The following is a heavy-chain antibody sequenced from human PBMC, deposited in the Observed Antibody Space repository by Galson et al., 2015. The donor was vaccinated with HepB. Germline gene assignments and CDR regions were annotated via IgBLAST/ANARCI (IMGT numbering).Heavy chain of an antibody. V-gene: IGHV3-11*05. CDR3: ARDRVDTTM. CDR1: GFTFSDYY. J-gene: IGHJ4*02. CDR2: ISGSSSRSYT. D-gene: IGHD5-18*01. Sequence: SLRLSCAGSGFTFSDYYMSWIRQAPGKGLEWVSYISGSSSRSYTNYADSVKGRFTISRDNAKNSLYLQMNSLRVEDTAVYYCARDRVDTTMWGRGTLVTVSS.